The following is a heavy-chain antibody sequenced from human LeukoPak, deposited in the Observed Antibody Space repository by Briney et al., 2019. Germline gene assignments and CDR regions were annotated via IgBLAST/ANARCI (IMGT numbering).Heavy chain of an antibody. CDR1: GYSFSSGYY. J-gene: IGHJ4*02. Sequence: SETLSLTCAVSGYSFSSGYYWGWIRQPPGKGLEWIGSIYHSGSTYYNPSLKSRVTISVDTSKNQFSLKLSSVTAADTAVYYCARNIPHCSSTSCYTLLDYWGQGTLVTVSS. CDR3: ARNIPHCSSTSCYTLLDY. V-gene: IGHV4-38-2*01. D-gene: IGHD2-2*02. CDR2: IYHSGST.